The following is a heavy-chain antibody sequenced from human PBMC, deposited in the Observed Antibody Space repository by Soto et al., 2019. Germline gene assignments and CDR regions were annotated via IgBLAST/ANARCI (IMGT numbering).Heavy chain of an antibody. CDR3: AKADRNYDFWSGYQYYFDY. J-gene: IGHJ4*02. D-gene: IGHD3-3*01. CDR1: GFTFSSYD. V-gene: IGHV3-23*04. CDR2: ISGSGGST. Sequence: EVQLVESGGGLVQPGGSLRLSCAASGFTFSSYDMHWVRQATGKGLEWVSAISGSGGSTYYADSVKGRFTISRDNSKNTLYLQMNSLRAEDTAVYYCAKADRNYDFWSGYQYYFDYWGQGTLVTVSS.